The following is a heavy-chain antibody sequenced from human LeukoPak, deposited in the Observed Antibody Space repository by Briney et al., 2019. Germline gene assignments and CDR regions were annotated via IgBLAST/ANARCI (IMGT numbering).Heavy chain of an antibody. CDR3: AGSLRGSYDY. D-gene: IGHD1-26*01. CDR2: ISSSSSTI. CDR1: GFTFSSYS. Sequence: GGSLRLSCAASGFTFSSYSMNWVRQAPGKGLEWVSYISSSSSTIYYADSVKGRFTISRDNAKNSLYLQTNSLRAEDTAVYYCAGSLRGSYDYWGQGTLVTVSS. J-gene: IGHJ4*02. V-gene: IGHV3-48*01.